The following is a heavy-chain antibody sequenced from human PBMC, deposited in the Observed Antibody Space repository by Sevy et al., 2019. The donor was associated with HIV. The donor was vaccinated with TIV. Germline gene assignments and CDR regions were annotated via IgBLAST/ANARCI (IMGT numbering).Heavy chain of an antibody. CDR1: GDSISTSSW. V-gene: IGHV4-4*02. J-gene: IGHJ6*02. Sequence: SETLSLTCAVSGDSISTSSWWSWVRQSPGKGLQWIGEIYHSGSTNYNPSLKSRFTISVDKSKNQFSLKLNSVSATDTAVYYWARRVILTGYSYYYYGMDVWGQGTTVTVSS. D-gene: IGHD3-9*01. CDR3: ARRVILTGYSYYYYGMDV. CDR2: IYHSGST.